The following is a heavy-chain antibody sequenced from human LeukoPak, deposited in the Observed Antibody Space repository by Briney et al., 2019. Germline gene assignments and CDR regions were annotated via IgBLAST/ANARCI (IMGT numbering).Heavy chain of an antibody. D-gene: IGHD3-3*01. Sequence: ASVKVSCKASGYTFTSYGISWVRQAPGQGLEWMGWISAYNGNTNYAQKLQGRVTMTKDTSTSTAYMELRRLRCDEAAVYYCARFASGYVDYWGQGTLVTVSS. CDR2: ISAYNGNT. V-gene: IGHV1-18*01. CDR3: ARFASGYVDY. CDR1: GYTFTSYG. J-gene: IGHJ4*02.